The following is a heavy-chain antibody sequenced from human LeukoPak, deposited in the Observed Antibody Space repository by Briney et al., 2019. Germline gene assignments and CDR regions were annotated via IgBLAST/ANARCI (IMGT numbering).Heavy chain of an antibody. D-gene: IGHD2-15*01. V-gene: IGHV6-1*01. Sequence: SQTLSLTCSSSGDSVSSNSAAWNWIRQSPSRGLEWLGRTYYRSKWYNDYAVSVKSRITINPDTSKNQFSLQLNSVTPEDAAMYYCARATGRIIDYWGQGTLVTVSS. CDR1: GDSVSSNSAA. J-gene: IGHJ4*02. CDR3: ARATGRIIDY. CDR2: TYYRSKWYN.